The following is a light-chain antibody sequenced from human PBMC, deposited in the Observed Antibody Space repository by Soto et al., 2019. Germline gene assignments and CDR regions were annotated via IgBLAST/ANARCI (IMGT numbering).Light chain of an antibody. J-gene: IGKJ5*01. CDR1: QGISSY. Sequence: GDRVTITCRASQGISSYLAWYQQKPGKAPKLLIYAASTLQSGVPSRFSGSGSGTDFTLTITYLQSEDFATYYCQQYYSYTLTFGQGTRLEIK. CDR3: QQYYSYTLT. CDR2: AAS. V-gene: IGKV1-8*01.